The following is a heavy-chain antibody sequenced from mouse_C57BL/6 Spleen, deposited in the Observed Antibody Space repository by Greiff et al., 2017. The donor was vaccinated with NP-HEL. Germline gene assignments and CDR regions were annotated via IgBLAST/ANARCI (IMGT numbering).Heavy chain of an antibody. CDR2: IHPNSGST. V-gene: IGHV1-64*01. Sequence: VQLQQSGAELVKPGASVKLSCKASGYTFTSYWMHWVKQRPGQGLEWIGMIHPNSGSTNYNEKFKSKATLTVDKSSSTAYMQLSSLTSEDSAVYYCARPFITTVGFDYRGQGTTLTVSS. J-gene: IGHJ2*01. CDR1: GYTFTSYW. CDR3: ARPFITTVGFDY. D-gene: IGHD1-1*01.